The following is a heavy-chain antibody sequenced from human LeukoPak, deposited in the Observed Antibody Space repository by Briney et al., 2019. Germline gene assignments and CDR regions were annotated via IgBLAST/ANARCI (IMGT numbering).Heavy chain of an antibody. CDR3: ARVSPSMTTVVN. V-gene: IGHV4-31*03. J-gene: IGHJ4*02. D-gene: IGHD4-23*01. CDR1: GGSISSGVYY. CDR2: IYYSGST. Sequence: SQTLSLTCTVSGGSISSGVYYWSWIRQHPGKGLEWIGYIYYSGSTYYNPSLKSRVTISVDTSKNQFSLKLSSVTAADTAVYYCARVSPSMTTVVNWGQGTLVTVSS.